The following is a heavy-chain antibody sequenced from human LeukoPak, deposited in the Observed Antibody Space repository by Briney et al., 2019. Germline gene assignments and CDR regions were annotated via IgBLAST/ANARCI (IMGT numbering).Heavy chain of an antibody. CDR3: AKDLGSGKPYYFNC. Sequence: PGGSLRLSCAASGFTFSSYTLSWVRQAPGKGLEWVSGISAGGDITYYADAVKGRFTISRDNSKNTVFLEMNSLRAEDTALYYCAKDLGSGKPYYFNCWGQGTLVTVSS. V-gene: IGHV3-23*01. J-gene: IGHJ4*02. CDR2: ISAGGDIT. D-gene: IGHD6-19*01. CDR1: GFTFSSYT.